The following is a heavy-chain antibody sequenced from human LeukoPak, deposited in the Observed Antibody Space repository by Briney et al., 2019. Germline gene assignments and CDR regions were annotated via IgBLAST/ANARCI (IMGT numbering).Heavy chain of an antibody. J-gene: IGHJ6*03. V-gene: IGHV4-39*07. D-gene: IGHD3-10*01. CDR1: GGSISSSSYY. Sequence: PSETLSLTCTVSGGSISSSSYYWGWIRRPPGKGLEWIGSIYYSGSTYYNPSLKSRVTISVDTSKNQFSLKLSSVTAADTAVYYCARGTNGEANYYYYYMDVWGKGTTVTVSS. CDR3: ARGTNGEANYYYYYMDV. CDR2: IYYSGST.